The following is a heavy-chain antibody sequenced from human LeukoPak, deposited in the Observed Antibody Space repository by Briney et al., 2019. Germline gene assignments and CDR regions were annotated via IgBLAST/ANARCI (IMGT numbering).Heavy chain of an antibody. Sequence: GSLRLSCAASGFTFSNYWMSWVRQAPGKGLEWIGYIYYSGSTNYNPSLKSRVTISVDTSKNQFSLKLSSVTAADTAVYYCARDRRGSSDFDYWGQGTLVTVSS. V-gene: IGHV4-59*01. D-gene: IGHD1-26*01. CDR1: GFTFSNYW. J-gene: IGHJ4*02. CDR3: ARDRRGSSDFDY. CDR2: IYYSGST.